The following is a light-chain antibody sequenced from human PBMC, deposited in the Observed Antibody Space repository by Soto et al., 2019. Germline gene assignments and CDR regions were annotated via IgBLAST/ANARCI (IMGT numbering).Light chain of an antibody. Sequence: FTFSPLSLASSPLERATRSFMASPVLSTNSLAWYQQRPGQAPRLFIYGASSRATGIPARFSGSGSGTDFTLTISRLEPEDFAVYYCQKHSSWPRKFGQGTKVDIK. J-gene: IGKJ1*01. V-gene: IGKV3-20*01. CDR2: GAS. CDR3: QKHSSWPRK. CDR1: PVLSTNS.